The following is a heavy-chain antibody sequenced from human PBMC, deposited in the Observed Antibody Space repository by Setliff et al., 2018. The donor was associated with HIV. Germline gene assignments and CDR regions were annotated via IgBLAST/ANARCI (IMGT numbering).Heavy chain of an antibody. CDR2: IHYSGIT. CDR1: RESSKGQW. CDR3: ARYKCINFACVGFDI. Sequence: SETLSLTCTVWRESSKGQWWSWIRQPPGRGLEWTGSIHYSGITHYNPSLKSRLTMSVDTSKNQVSLKLTSVTAADTAVYYCARYKCINFACVGFDIWGQGTVVTVSS. D-gene: IGHD3-9*01. V-gene: IGHV4-59*11. J-gene: IGHJ3*02.